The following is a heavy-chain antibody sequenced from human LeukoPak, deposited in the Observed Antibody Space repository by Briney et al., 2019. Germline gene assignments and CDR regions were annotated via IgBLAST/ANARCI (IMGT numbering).Heavy chain of an antibody. Sequence: QPGGSLRLSCAASEFTFSSYAMHWVRQAPGKGLEWVAVISYDGSNKYYADSVKGRFTISRDNSKNTLYLQMNSLRAEDTAVYYCARDSSNRITMVRGGWFDPWGQGTLVTVSS. D-gene: IGHD3-10*01. CDR2: ISYDGSNK. V-gene: IGHV3-30-3*01. J-gene: IGHJ5*02. CDR3: ARDSSNRITMVRGGWFDP. CDR1: EFTFSSYA.